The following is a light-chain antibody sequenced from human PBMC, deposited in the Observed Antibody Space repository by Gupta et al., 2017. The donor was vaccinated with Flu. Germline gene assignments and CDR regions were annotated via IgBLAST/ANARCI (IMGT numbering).Light chain of an antibody. J-gene: IGLJ2*01. V-gene: IGLV2-11*01. Sequence: QSPLTQPRSVSGSPGQSVTMSCIGAATYVGNFDSLSWYHQRPGGAPQLIISHLNQRAAGVSDRLSASKSGHTAYLTISGLHFDDEGDYLCCLFGGSGHWTFGAGTKVTVL. CDR1: ATYVGNFDS. CDR2: HLN. CDR3: CLFGGSGHWT.